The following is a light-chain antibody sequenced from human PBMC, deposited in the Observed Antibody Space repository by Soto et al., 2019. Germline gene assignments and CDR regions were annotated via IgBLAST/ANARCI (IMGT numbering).Light chain of an antibody. CDR3: QQYNNWPLT. V-gene: IGKV3-15*01. J-gene: IGKJ3*01. Sequence: EIVMTQSPATLSVSPGERATLSCRASQSVSSNLAWYQQKPGQAPRLLIYGASTRATGIPARFSGSGSGTXXTXTISSLQSEDFAVYYCQQYNNWPLTFGPGTKVDIK. CDR1: QSVSSN. CDR2: GAS.